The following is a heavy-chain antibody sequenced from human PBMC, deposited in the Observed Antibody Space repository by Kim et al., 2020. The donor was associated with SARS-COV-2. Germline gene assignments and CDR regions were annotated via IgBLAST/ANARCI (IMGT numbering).Heavy chain of an antibody. CDR2: IYTSGST. Sequence: SETLSLTCTVSGGSISSYYWSWIRQPAGKGLEWIGRIYTSGSTNYNPSLKSRVTMSVDTSKNQFSLKLSSVTAADTAVYYCARDAGYDFWSGYPPVDYWGQGTLVTVSS. D-gene: IGHD3-3*01. CDR1: GGSISSYY. CDR3: ARDAGYDFWSGYPPVDY. J-gene: IGHJ4*02. V-gene: IGHV4-4*07.